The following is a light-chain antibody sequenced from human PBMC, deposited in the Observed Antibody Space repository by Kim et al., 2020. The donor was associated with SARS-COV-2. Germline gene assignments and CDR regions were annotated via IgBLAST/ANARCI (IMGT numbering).Light chain of an antibody. J-gene: IGKJ2*01. Sequence: DPVMTESPLSLPVTLGQPASMSCRSSESLVHRDGNTYLNWFHQRPGQSPRRLIYKVSKRDSAVPDRFSGSGSGTDFTLKISRVEAEDVGIYYCMQGTHWPPYTFGQGTKLEI. CDR3: MQGTHWPPYT. CDR2: KVS. CDR1: ESLVHRDGNTY. V-gene: IGKV2-30*02.